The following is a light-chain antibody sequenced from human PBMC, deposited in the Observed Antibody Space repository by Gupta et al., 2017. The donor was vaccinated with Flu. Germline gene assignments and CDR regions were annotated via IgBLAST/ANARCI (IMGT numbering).Light chain of an antibody. CDR3: QVWDDSSDHPV. J-gene: IGLJ3*02. CDR1: NIITKS. CDR2: YDR. Sequence: SYVLTQPPSVSVAPGQTARITCGGDNIITKSVNWYQQKPGQAPALVVYYDRARPSGIPERFSGSNSGNPATLTISRVEAGDEAEYYCQVWDDSSDHPVFGGGTKLTVL. V-gene: IGLV3-21*02.